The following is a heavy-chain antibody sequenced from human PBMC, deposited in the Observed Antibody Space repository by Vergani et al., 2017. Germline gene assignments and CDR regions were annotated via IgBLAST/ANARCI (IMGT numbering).Heavy chain of an antibody. V-gene: IGHV3-9*01. D-gene: IGHD4-17*01. J-gene: IGHJ5*02. CDR1: GFTFDDSA. Sequence: EVQLVESGGGLVQPGRSLRLSCAASGFTFDDSAMHWVRQAPGKGLEWVSGISWNSGSIGYADAVKGRFTISRDNAKNSLYLQMNSLRAEDTALYYCAKDGHDYGDSYIWFDPGGQGTLVTVSS. CDR3: AKDGHDYGDSYIWFDP. CDR2: ISWNSGSI.